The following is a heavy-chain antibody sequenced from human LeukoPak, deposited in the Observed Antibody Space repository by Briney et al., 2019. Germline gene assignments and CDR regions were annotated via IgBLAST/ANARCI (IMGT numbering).Heavy chain of an antibody. J-gene: IGHJ3*02. D-gene: IGHD6-13*01. Sequence: ASVKVSCKTSGYTFTNYGISWVRQAPGLGLEWMGWISAYNGNTNYAQKVQGRVTMTTDTSTSTAYMELMSLRFDDTAVYYCARDQSVRLLQTSSTYFKHVFAIWGQGSMVTVSS. V-gene: IGHV1-18*01. CDR3: ARDQSVRLLQTSSTYFKHVFAI. CDR1: GYTFTNYG. CDR2: ISAYNGNT.